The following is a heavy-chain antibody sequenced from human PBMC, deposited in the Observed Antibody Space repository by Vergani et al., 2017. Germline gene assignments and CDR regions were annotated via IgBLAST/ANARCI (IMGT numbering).Heavy chain of an antibody. V-gene: IGHV1-69*02. D-gene: IGHD5-18*01. J-gene: IGHJ6*02. CDR2: IIPILGIA. CDR3: ARGVADTAMDIYYYYGMDV. CDR1: GGTFSRYT. Sequence: QVQLVQSGAEVKKPGSSVKVSCKASGGTFSRYTISWVRQAPGQGLEWMGRIIPILGIANYAQKFQGRVTITADKSTSTAYMELSSLRSEDTAVYYCARGVADTAMDIYYYYGMDVWGQGTTVTVSS.